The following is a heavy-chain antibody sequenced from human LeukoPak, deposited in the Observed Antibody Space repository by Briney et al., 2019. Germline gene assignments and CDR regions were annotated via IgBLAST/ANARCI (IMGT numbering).Heavy chain of an antibody. CDR2: IYTSGST. V-gene: IGHV4-4*07. Sequence: SETLSLTCTVSGGSISSYYWSRIRQPAGKGLEWIGRIYTSGSTNYNPSLKSRVTMSVDTSKNQFSLKLSSVTAADTAVYYCARDALYLTTNWFDPWGQGTLVTVSS. J-gene: IGHJ5*02. D-gene: IGHD1-14*01. CDR3: ARDALYLTTNWFDP. CDR1: GGSISSYY.